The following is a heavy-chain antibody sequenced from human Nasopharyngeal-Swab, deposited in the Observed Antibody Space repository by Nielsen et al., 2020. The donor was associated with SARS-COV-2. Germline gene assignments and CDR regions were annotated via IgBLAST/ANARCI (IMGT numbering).Heavy chain of an antibody. J-gene: IGHJ6*03. CDR2: IYYSGST. CDR3: ARHFQDVTIFGVVIPGDYMDV. D-gene: IGHD3-3*01. V-gene: IGHV4-39*01. Sequence: WICQPPGKGLEWIGSIYYSGSTYYNPYLKSRVTISVDTSKNQFSLKLSSVTAADTAVYYCARHFQDVTIFGVVIPGDYMDVWGKGTTVTVSS.